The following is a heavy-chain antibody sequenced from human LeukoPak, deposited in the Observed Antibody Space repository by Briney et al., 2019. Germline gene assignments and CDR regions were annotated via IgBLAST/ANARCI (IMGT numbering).Heavy chain of an antibody. J-gene: IGHJ4*02. D-gene: IGHD4-23*01. CDR2: IYSGGST. CDR1: GFTFSSYA. Sequence: PGGSLRLSCAASGFTFSSYAMSWVRQAPGKGLEWVSVIYSGGSTYYADSVKGRFTISRDNSKNTLYLQMNSLRVEDTAVYYCARDYGGNIRGYFDYWGQGTLVTVSS. CDR3: ARDYGGNIRGYFDY. V-gene: IGHV3-66*01.